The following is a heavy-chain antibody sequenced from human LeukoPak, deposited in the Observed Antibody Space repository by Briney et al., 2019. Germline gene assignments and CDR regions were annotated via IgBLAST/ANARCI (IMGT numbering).Heavy chain of an antibody. CDR1: GYTFTSYG. D-gene: IGHD3-22*01. CDR2: ISAYNGNT. J-gene: IGHJ4*02. Sequence: ASVKVSCKASGYTFTSYGISWVRQAPGQGLEWMGWISAYNGNTNYAQKLQGRVTMTTDTSTSTAYMELRSLRSDDTAVYYCAKDEFYYYDSSGYYYDYWGQGTLVTVSS. CDR3: AKDEFYYYDSSGYYYDY. V-gene: IGHV1-18*01.